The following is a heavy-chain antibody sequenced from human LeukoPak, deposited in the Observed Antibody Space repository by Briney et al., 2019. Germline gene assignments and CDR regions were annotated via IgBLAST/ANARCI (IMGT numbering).Heavy chain of an antibody. CDR2: VKQDGSEN. D-gene: IGHD3-10*01. Sequence: GGSLRLSCAASGFTFNNYWMSWVRQAPGKGLEWVANVKQDGSENYYVDSVKGRFTISRDNAKNSLYLQMSSLRAEDTAVYYCARAIAGSGNYYNRWFDPWGQGTLVTVSS. V-gene: IGHV3-7*01. J-gene: IGHJ5*02. CDR1: GFTFNNYW. CDR3: ARAIAGSGNYYNRWFDP.